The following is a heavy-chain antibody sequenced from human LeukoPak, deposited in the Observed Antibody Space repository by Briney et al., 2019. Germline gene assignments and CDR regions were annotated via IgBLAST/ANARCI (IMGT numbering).Heavy chain of an antibody. Sequence: AASVTVSCKVSGYTFTRDAMNWVRQAPGQGLEYMGWIDTIAGHTMYAQGFTVRFVFSLDTSVSTAYLQISSLKAEDSAVYYCARKSMVQRMDVWGKGNAVTVSS. CDR3: ARKSMVQRMDV. CDR2: IDTIAGHT. J-gene: IGHJ6*03. V-gene: IGHV7-4-1*02. D-gene: IGHD3-10*01. CDR1: GYTFTRDA.